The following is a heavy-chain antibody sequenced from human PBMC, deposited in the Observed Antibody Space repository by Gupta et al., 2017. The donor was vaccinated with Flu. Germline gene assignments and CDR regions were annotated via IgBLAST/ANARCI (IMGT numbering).Heavy chain of an antibody. Sequence: EVQLVESGGGLVKPGGSLRLSCAASGFSFNIYSMNWVRQAPGKGLEWVSSISSSSSYSCYADSVRGRFTISRDNAGESLYLQMKRLRAEDTAVYYWARAVDYSAAFDIWVQGTVVQVS. CDR1: GFSFNIYS. CDR3: ARAVDYSAAFDI. D-gene: IGHD4-17*01. J-gene: IGHJ3*02. V-gene: IGHV3-21*01. CDR2: ISSSSSYS.